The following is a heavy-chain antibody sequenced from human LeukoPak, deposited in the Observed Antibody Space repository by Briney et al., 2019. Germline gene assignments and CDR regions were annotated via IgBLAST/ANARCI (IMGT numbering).Heavy chain of an antibody. CDR3: AIVGHGSSWFDS. Sequence: GGCLRLSRAPSGFNFSSYWMHWVRQAPGKGLVWVSRVNPVAPVTTYTDSARGRFTISRDNSQNMLYLEMNSLRIEDTSLYFCAIVGHGSSWFDSWGQGTLITVSS. CDR2: VNPVAPVT. CDR1: GFNFSSYW. D-gene: IGHD1-14*01. V-gene: IGHV3-74*01. J-gene: IGHJ5*01.